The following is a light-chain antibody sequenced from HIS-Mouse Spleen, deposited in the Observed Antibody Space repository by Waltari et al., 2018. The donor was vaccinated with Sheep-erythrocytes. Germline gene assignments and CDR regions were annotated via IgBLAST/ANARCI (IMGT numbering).Light chain of an antibody. J-gene: IGLJ3*02. CDR1: ALPKQY. V-gene: IGLV3-25*03. CDR2: KDS. CDR3: QSADSSGTWV. Sequence: SYELTQPPSVSVSPGQTPRITCSGDALPKQYAYWYQQKPGQAPVLVRYKDSERPSGIPERFSGSSSGTTVTLTISGVQAEDEADYYCQSADSSGTWVFGGGTKLTVL.